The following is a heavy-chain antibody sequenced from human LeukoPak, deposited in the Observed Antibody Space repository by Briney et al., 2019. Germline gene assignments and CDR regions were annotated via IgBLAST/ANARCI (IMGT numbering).Heavy chain of an antibody. Sequence: GGSLRLSCAASEFSVGSNYMTWVRQAPGKGLEWVSAISGSGGSTYYADSVKGRFTISRDNSKNTLYLQMSSLRADDTAVYYCARDLKSSGWYEGFDYWGQGTLVTVSS. CDR2: ISGSGGST. CDR3: ARDLKSSGWYEGFDY. CDR1: EFSVGSNY. D-gene: IGHD6-19*01. J-gene: IGHJ4*02. V-gene: IGHV3-23*01.